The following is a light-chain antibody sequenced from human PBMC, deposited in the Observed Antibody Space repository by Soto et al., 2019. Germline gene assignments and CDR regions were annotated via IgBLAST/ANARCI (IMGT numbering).Light chain of an antibody. Sequence: QSVLTQPPSASGTPGQRVTISCSGSSSNIGTNSINWYQQLPGTAPKLLIFTNTQRPSGVPDRFSGSKSGTSASLAISGLRSEDDADYYCAAWDDTLNGLVFGGGTKLTVL. J-gene: IGLJ3*02. CDR2: TNT. CDR1: SSNIGTNS. V-gene: IGLV1-44*01. CDR3: AAWDDTLNGLV.